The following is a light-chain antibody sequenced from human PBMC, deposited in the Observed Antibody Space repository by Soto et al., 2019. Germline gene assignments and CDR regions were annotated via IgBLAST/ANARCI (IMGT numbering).Light chain of an antibody. J-gene: IGKJ4*01. CDR2: GAS. CDR3: QQYNNWPLT. V-gene: IGKV3-15*01. Sequence: EIVMTQSPATLSVFPGARAPLSCRASQSVSSNLAWFQHNPGQAPRLLIYGASSRATGIPARFSGSGSGTEFTLTISSLQSEDFAVYYCQQYNNWPLTFGGGTKVDIK. CDR1: QSVSSN.